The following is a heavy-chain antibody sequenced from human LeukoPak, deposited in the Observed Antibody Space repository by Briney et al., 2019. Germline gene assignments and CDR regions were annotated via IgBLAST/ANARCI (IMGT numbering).Heavy chain of an antibody. CDR2: ISSSGNTT. CDR3: ARDGGSSWYFDY. CDR1: GFTFSSYE. V-gene: IGHV3-48*03. J-gene: IGHJ4*02. Sequence: GGSLRLSCAASGFTFSSYEMNWVRQAPGKGLEWVSYISSSGNTTYHADSVKGRFTIFRDNAKNSLYLQMSSLRAEDTAVYYCARDGGSSWYFDYWGQGTLVTVSS. D-gene: IGHD6-13*01.